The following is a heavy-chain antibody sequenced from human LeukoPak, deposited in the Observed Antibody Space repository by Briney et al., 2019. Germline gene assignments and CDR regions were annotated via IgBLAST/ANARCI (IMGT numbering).Heavy chain of an antibody. CDR3: ARASDPWLQLT. J-gene: IGHJ5*02. CDR2: IKGDGSEK. CDR1: GFTFRNYW. V-gene: IGHV3-7*05. D-gene: IGHD5-24*01. Sequence: GGSLRLSCAASGFTFRNYWMIWVRQAPGKGLEWLGNIKGDGSEKRYADSVRGRFTISRDNAQTSLYLQMNSLRAEDTAVYYCARASDPWLQLTWGQGTPVTVSS.